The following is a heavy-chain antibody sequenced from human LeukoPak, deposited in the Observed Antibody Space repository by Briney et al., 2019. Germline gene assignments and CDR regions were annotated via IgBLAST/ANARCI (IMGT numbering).Heavy chain of an antibody. CDR1: GGSISSGSYY. CDR2: IYTSGST. Sequence: KPSETLSLTCTVSGGSISSGSYYWSWIRQPAGKGLEWIGRIYTSGSTNYNPSLKSRVTISVDTSKNQFSLKLSSVTAADTAVYYCARGGLWFGELINWFDPWGQGTLVTVSS. D-gene: IGHD3-10*01. V-gene: IGHV4-61*02. CDR3: ARGGLWFGELINWFDP. J-gene: IGHJ5*02.